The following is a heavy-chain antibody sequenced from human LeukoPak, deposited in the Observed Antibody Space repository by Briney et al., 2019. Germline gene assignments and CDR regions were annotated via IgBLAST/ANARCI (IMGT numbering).Heavy chain of an antibody. CDR2: ISAYNGNT. V-gene: IGHV1-18*01. CDR3: ARDLRRAYYDSSGYYSDFDY. CDR1: GYTFTNYG. Sequence: ASVKVSCKASGYTFTNYGISWVRQAPGQGLEWMGWISAYNGNTNYAQKLQGRVTMTTDTSTSTAYMELRSLRSDDTAVYYCARDLRRAYYDSSGYYSDFDYWGQGTLVTVSS. D-gene: IGHD3-22*01. J-gene: IGHJ4*02.